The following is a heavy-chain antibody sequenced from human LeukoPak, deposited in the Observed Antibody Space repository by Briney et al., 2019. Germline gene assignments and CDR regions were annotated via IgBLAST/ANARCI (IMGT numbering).Heavy chain of an antibody. CDR1: GGSISSNSDY. CDR3: AXNLIPEQLVXNF. V-gene: IGHV4-39*07. D-gene: IGHD6-13*01. Sequence: SETLSLTCTVSGGSISSNSDYWGWIRQPPGKGLEWIGSIYYSGTTYYNPSLKSRVTMSVATSKNQFSLNLKSVNPEGTAVYXCAXNLIPEQLVXNFWGQGTLVTVSS. J-gene: IGHJ4*02. CDR2: IYYSGTT.